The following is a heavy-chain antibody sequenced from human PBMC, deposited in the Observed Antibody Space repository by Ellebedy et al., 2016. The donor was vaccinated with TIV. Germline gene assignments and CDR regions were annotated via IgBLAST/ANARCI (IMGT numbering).Heavy chain of an antibody. V-gene: IGHV3-48*01. CDR2: ISSSSSTI. J-gene: IGHJ4*02. Sequence: GESLKISXAASGFTFSRYSMNWVRQAPGKGLEWVSYISSSSSTIYYADSVKGRFTISRDKAKNSLYLQMNSLRAEDTAVYYCAKEWFYYDSSGYYGAPLFYWGQGTLVTVSS. CDR3: AKEWFYYDSSGYYGAPLFY. CDR1: GFTFSRYS. D-gene: IGHD3-22*01.